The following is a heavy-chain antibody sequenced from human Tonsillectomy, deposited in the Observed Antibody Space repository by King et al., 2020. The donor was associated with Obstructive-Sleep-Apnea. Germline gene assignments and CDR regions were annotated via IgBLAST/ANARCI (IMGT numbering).Heavy chain of an antibody. Sequence: QLVQSGAEVKKPGASVKVSCKASGYTFSSYGFSWLRQAPGQGLEWMGWISAYNGNTNYAQKLQGRVTMTTDTPTSTAYMELRSLSSDDTAVYYCARDRVIGTWFDPWGQGTLVTVSS. CDR1: GYTFSSYG. CDR3: ARDRVIGTWFDP. V-gene: IGHV1-18*01. CDR2: ISAYNGNT. J-gene: IGHJ5*02. D-gene: IGHD1-1*01.